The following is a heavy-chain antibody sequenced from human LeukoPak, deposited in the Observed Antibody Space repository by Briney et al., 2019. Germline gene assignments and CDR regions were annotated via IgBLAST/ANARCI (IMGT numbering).Heavy chain of an antibody. CDR1: GFTFSSYG. CDR3: AKDRYYYDSSGDFDY. Sequence: GGSLRLSCAASGFTFSSYGMHWVRQAPGKGLEWVAVILYDGSNKYYADSVKGRFTISRDNSKNTLYLQMNSLRAEDTAVYYCAKDRYYYDSSGDFDYWGQGTLVTVPS. V-gene: IGHV3-30*18. CDR2: ILYDGSNK. J-gene: IGHJ4*02. D-gene: IGHD3-22*01.